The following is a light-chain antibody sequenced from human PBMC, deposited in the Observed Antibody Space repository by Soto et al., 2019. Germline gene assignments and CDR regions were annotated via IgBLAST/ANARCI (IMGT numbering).Light chain of an antibody. CDR1: SSDVGSYNL. Sequence: QSALTQPASVSGSPGQSITISCTGTSSDVGSYNLVSWYQQHPGTAPKLMIYEDNKRASGVSNRFSGSTSGITASLTISVXXXXXXXXXXCCSYAGSSTWVFGGGTKLTVL. CDR2: EDN. CDR3: CSYAGSSTWV. J-gene: IGLJ3*02. V-gene: IGLV2-23*01.